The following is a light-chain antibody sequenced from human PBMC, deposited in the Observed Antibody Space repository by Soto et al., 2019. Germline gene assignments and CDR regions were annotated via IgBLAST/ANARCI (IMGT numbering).Light chain of an antibody. V-gene: IGLV2-14*01. CDR3: SSYTSSSTQV. Sequence: QSVLTQPASVSGSPGQSITISCTGTSSDVGGYNYVSWYQQHPGKAPKLMIYDVSNRPSGLSNRLSGSKSGNTASLTISGLQAEDEADYYCSSYTSSSTQVFGTGTKVTVL. CDR1: SSDVGGYNY. CDR2: DVS. J-gene: IGLJ1*01.